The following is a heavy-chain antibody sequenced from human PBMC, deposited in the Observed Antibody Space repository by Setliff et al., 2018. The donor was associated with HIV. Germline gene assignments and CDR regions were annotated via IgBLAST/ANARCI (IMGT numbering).Heavy chain of an antibody. CDR2: MNPDSGNT. CDR3: ARTRSGGSSVYYYYYRDV. V-gene: IGHV1-8*01. J-gene: IGHJ6*03. CDR1: GYTSTSYD. D-gene: IGHD2-15*01. Sequence: ASVKVSCKASGYTSTSYDINWVRQATGQGLEWMGWMNPDSGNTGSAQNFQGRLTITWNTSISTAYMELGSLGFDDTAVYFCARTRSGGSSVYYYYYRDVWGQGTAVTVSS.